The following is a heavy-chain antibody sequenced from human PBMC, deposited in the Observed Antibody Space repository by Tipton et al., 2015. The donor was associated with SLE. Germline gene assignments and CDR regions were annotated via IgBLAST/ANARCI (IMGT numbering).Heavy chain of an antibody. J-gene: IGHJ4*02. D-gene: IGHD3-3*01. CDR3: ARGLPPRRITIFGVVTPRYYFDY. V-gene: IGHV4-31*02. Sequence: LRLSCTVSGGSISSGGYYWSWIRQHPEKGLEWIGYIYTSGSTNYNPSLKSRVTISVDTSKNQFSLKLSSVTAADTAVYYCARGLPPRRITIFGVVTPRYYFDYWGQGTLVTVSS. CDR1: GGSISSGGYY. CDR2: IYTSGST.